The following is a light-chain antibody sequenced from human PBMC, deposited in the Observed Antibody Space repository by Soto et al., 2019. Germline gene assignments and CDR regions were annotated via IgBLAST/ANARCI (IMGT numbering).Light chain of an antibody. CDR3: IAWDDSLKAPV. J-gene: IGLJ3*02. CDR2: SHD. Sequence: QSVLTQPPSASGTPGQRVTISCSGSSSNIGRNAVNWYQQVPGTAPKLLIYSHDQRPSGVPDRFSGSKSGTSASLAISGLQSEDEANYYCIAWDDSLKAPVFGGGTKLTVL. CDR1: SSNIGRNA. V-gene: IGLV1-44*01.